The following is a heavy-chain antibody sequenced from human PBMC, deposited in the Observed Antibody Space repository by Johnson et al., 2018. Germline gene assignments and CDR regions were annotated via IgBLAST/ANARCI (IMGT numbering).Heavy chain of an antibody. CDR2: IYSGGST. D-gene: IGHD5-12*01. J-gene: IGHJ1*01. Sequence: VQLQESEGGVVQFGRSLRLSCAASGFTVSSNYMSWVRQAPGKGLEWVSVIYSGGSTYYADSVKGRFPISRDNSKNSLYLQMNSLEAEDTAVYPWSRVRAVATPPGEYFQHWGQGTLVTVSS. CDR1: GFTVSSNY. CDR3: SRVRAVATPPGEYFQH. V-gene: IGHV3-66*01.